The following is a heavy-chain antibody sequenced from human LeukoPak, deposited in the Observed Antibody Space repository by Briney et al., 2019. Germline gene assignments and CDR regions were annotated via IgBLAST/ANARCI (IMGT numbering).Heavy chain of an antibody. CDR2: INPNSGGT. CDR1: GYTFTGYY. CDR3: ARVVMITFGGVIVTTKPFDY. J-gene: IGHJ4*02. V-gene: IGHV1-2*02. D-gene: IGHD3-16*02. Sequence: GASVKVSCKASGYTFTGYYMHWVRQAPGQGLEWMGWINPNSGGTNYAQKFQGRVTMTRDTSISTAYMELSRLRSDDTAVYCCARVVMITFGGVIVTTKPFDYWGQGTLVTVSS.